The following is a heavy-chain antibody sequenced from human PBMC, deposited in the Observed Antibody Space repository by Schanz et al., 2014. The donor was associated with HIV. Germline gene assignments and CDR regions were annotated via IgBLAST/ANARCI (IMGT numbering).Heavy chain of an antibody. Sequence: VQLVESGGGVVQPGRSLRLSCVVSGFTFSNYAMTWVRQAPGKGLEWVSVMTTNGDRTYYADSVKGRFTISRDNAKNTLYLQMSGLRAEDTAVYYCALSRPSGYGGSWYFDLWGRGTLVAVSS. D-gene: IGHD2-15*01. CDR3: ALSRPSGYGGSWYFDL. V-gene: IGHV3-23*04. J-gene: IGHJ2*01. CDR1: GFTFSNYA. CDR2: MTTNGDRT.